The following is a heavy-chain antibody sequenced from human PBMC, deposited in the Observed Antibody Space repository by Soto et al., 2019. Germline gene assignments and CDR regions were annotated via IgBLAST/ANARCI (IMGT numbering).Heavy chain of an antibody. V-gene: IGHV1-69*13. D-gene: IGHD1-26*01. CDR3: ARDLSGSFFFDY. CDR2: IIPIFGTA. J-gene: IGHJ4*02. CDR1: GGTFSSYA. Sequence: ASVKVSCKASGGTFSSYAISWVRQAPGQGLEWMGGIIPIFGTANYAQKFQGRVTITADESTSTAYMELSSLRSEDTAVYYCARDLSGSFFFDYWGQGTLVTVSS.